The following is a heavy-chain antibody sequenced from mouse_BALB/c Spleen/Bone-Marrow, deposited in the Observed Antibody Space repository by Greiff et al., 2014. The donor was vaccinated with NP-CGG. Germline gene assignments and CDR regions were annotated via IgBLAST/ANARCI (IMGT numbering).Heavy chain of an antibody. V-gene: IGHV14-3*02. CDR2: IDPANGDT. CDR1: GFNFKDTY. D-gene: IGHD1-1*01. CDR3: TRPSFYDGSSDWDVDV. Sequence: EVQLQQSGSELVKPGASVKLSCAASGFNFKDTYMHWVKQRPEQGLEWIGRIDPANGDTNYDPKFQGKATITADTSSNTAYLQLSSLTSEDTAVYYCTRPSFYDGSSDWDVDVWGAGTTVTVSS. J-gene: IGHJ1*01.